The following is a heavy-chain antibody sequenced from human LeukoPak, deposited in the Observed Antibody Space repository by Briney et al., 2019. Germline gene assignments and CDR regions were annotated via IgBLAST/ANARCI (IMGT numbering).Heavy chain of an antibody. CDR3: ATEYYYDSSGYYYDYYHMDV. V-gene: IGHV3-21*01. CDR2: ISSSSSYI. CDR1: GFTFSSYS. D-gene: IGHD3-22*01. J-gene: IGHJ6*03. Sequence: GGSLRLSCAASGFTFSSYSMNWVRQAPGKGLEWVSSISSSSSYIYYADSVKGRFTISRDNAKNSLYLQMNSLRAEDTAVYYCATEYYYDSSGYYYDYYHMDVWGKGTTVTVSS.